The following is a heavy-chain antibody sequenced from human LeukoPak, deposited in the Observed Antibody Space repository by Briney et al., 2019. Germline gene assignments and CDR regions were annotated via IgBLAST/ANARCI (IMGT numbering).Heavy chain of an antibody. V-gene: IGHV4-59*11. CDR2: IYYSGSP. CDR3: ARSGYSYGADAFDI. J-gene: IGHJ3*02. Sequence: SETLSLTCTVSGGSISSHYWSWVRQPPGKGLEWIGYIYYSGSPNYKPSLKSRVTISLDTSKTQFSLKLSSVTAADTAVYYCARSGYSYGADAFDIWGQGTMVTVSS. CDR1: GGSISSHY. D-gene: IGHD5-18*01.